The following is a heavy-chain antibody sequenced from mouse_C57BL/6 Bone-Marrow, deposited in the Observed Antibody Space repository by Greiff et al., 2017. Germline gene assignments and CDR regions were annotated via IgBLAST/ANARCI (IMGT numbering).Heavy chain of an antibody. D-gene: IGHD1-1*01. Sequence: VQLQQPGAELVKPGASVKLSCKASGYTFTSYWMHWVKQRPGPGLEWIGMIHPNSGSTNYNEKFKSKATLTVDKSSSTAYMQLSSLTSEDSAVYYCARPLIYYYGSSFDYWGQGTTLTVSS. CDR1: GYTFTSYW. J-gene: IGHJ2*01. V-gene: IGHV1-64*01. CDR2: IHPNSGST. CDR3: ARPLIYYYGSSFDY.